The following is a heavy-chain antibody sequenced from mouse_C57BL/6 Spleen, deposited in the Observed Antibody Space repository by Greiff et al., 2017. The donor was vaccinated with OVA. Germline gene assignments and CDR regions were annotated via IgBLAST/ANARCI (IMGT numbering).Heavy chain of an antibody. CDR2: IDPSDNYT. D-gene: IGHD1-1*01. CDR1: GYTFTSYW. V-gene: IGHV1-59*01. Sequence: QVQLQQSGAELVRPGTSVKLSCKASGYTFTSYWMHWVKQRPGQGLEWIGVIDPSDNYTNYNQKFKGKATLTVDTSSSTAYMQLSSLTSEDAAVYYCARDYYGSSPDYWGQGTTLTVSS. J-gene: IGHJ2*01. CDR3: ARDYYGSSPDY.